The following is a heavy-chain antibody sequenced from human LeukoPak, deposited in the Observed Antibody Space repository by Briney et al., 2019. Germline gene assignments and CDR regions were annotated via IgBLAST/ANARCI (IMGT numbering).Heavy chain of an antibody. CDR1: GFTFSSYA. D-gene: IGHD1-1*01. CDR3: ARGRGTADY. J-gene: IGHJ4*02. V-gene: IGHV3-64*01. CDR2: ISSNGGST. Sequence: GGSLRLSCAASGFTFSSYAMHWVRQAPGKGLEYVSAISSNGGSTYYANSVKGRFTISRDNSKNTLYLQMGSLRAEDTAVYYCARGRGTADYWGQGTLVTVSS.